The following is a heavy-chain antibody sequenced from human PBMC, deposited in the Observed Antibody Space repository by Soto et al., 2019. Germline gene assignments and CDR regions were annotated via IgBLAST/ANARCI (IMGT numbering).Heavy chain of an antibody. Sequence: EVQLLESGGGLVQPGGSLRLSCAASGFPFSNNAMTWVRQAPGKGLEWVSTIRRTGEITYYADSVKGRFTISRDSSKNTRYLGMNSLRADETAVYYCAKDRGGSGGPLLDYWGQGTLVTVSS. V-gene: IGHV3-23*01. CDR3: AKDRGGSGGPLLDY. J-gene: IGHJ4*02. CDR2: IRRTGEIT. D-gene: IGHD6-19*01. CDR1: GFPFSNNA.